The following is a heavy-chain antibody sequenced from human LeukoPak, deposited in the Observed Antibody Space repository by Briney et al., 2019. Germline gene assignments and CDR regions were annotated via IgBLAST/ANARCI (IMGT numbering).Heavy chain of an antibody. CDR3: TKVQEETSSSWYYFDY. D-gene: IGHD6-13*01. Sequence: PGGSLRLSCAASGFIFDDYAMHWVRQAPGKGLEWVSGISWNSGSIDYADSVKGRFTISRDNAKNSLYLQMNSLRAEDTALYYCTKVQEETSSSWYYFDYWGQGTLVTVSS. J-gene: IGHJ4*02. CDR2: ISWNSGSI. CDR1: GFIFDDYA. V-gene: IGHV3-9*01.